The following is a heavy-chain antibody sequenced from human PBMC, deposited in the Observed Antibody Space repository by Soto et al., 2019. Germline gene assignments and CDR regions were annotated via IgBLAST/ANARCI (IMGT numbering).Heavy chain of an antibody. CDR2: IYSGGST. CDR1: GFTVSSKY. V-gene: IGHV3-53*04. D-gene: IGHD1-1*01. Sequence: EVQLVESGGGLVQPGGSLRLSCAVSGFTVSSKYMSWVRQAPGKGLEWVSIIYSGGSTYYADSVKGRFTISRHNPENTLYFQMNSLRAEDTAVYYCARYSGTRGFDYWGQGTLVTVSS. CDR3: ARYSGTRGFDY. J-gene: IGHJ4*02.